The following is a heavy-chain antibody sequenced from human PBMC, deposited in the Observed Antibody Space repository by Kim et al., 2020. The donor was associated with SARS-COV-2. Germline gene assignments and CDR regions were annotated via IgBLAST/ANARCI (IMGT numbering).Heavy chain of an antibody. CDR2: IYYTGST. CDR1: SGSISSNDYY. CDR3: ATGIAPDAISGWFDP. V-gene: IGHV4-39*01. D-gene: IGHD2-2*02. J-gene: IGHJ5*02. Sequence: SETLSLTCSVSSGSISSNDYYWGWIRQPPGKGLEWIGTIYYTGSTYSNPSLKSRVTISADTSKNQFSLRLTSVTAAETAVYYCATGIAPDAISGWFDPWGQGTLVIVSS.